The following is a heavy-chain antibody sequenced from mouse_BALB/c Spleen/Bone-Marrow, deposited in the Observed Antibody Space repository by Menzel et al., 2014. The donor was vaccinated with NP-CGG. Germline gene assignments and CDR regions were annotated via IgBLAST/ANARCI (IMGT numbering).Heavy chain of an antibody. CDR2: ISNGSSPI. CDR1: GFTFSSFG. Sequence: VQLKESGGGLVQPGASRKISCAASGFTFSSFGMHWVRQAPEKGLEWVAYISNGSSPIYYADTVKSRFTITRDNPKNTMFLQMTRLRYEDTAMYYCARKGAKITDYYAMDYWGQRTSVTVSS. J-gene: IGHJ4*01. V-gene: IGHV5-17*02. D-gene: IGHD2-4*01. CDR3: ARKGAKITDYYAMDY.